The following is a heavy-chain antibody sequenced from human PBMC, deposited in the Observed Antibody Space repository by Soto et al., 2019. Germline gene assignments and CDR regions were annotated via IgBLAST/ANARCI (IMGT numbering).Heavy chain of an antibody. CDR3: ARLVTETQYYFDF. Sequence: KTSETLSLTCTVSGGSISSISHSWGWIRQSPGQGLEWIGNIFYNGITYYNPSLKSRVTISADTSKNHFSLKLRSVTVADTAVYSCARLVTETQYYFDFWGQGSLVTVSS. CDR1: GGSISSISHS. V-gene: IGHV4-39*02. D-gene: IGHD3-16*02. CDR2: IFYNGIT. J-gene: IGHJ4*02.